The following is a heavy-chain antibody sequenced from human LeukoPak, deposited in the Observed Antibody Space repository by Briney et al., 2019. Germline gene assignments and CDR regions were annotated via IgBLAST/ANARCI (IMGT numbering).Heavy chain of an antibody. CDR2: ISSSSSYI. J-gene: IGHJ4*02. CDR3: ASFARGSSPGGDY. D-gene: IGHD2-15*01. V-gene: IGHV3-21*01. CDR1: GFTFSSYS. Sequence: PGGSLRLSCAASGFTFSSYSMNWVRQAPGKGLEWVSSISSSSSYIYYADSVKGRFTISRDNAKNSLYPQMNSLRAEDTAVYYCASFARGSSPGGDYWGQGTLVTVSS.